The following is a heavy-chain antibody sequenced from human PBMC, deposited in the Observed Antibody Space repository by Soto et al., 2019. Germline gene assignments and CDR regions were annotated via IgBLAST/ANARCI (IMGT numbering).Heavy chain of an antibody. CDR2: IYYSGST. D-gene: IGHD4-17*01. CDR1: GGSISSHY. V-gene: IGHV4-59*11. Sequence: QVQLQESGPGLVKPSETLSLTCTVSGGSISSHYWSWIRQPPGKGLEWIGYIYYSGSTNYNPSRTSRVTISVDTSKNQFSLKLSSVTAADTAVYYCARGDLYGDYGYWGQGTLVTVSS. CDR3: ARGDLYGDYGY. J-gene: IGHJ4*02.